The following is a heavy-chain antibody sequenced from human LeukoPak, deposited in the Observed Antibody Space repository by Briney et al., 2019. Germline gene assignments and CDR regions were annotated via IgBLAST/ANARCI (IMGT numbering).Heavy chain of an antibody. CDR3: AKSRARREGSSGSIDC. Sequence: PGGSLRLSCAASGFTFSSYAMGWVRQAPGKGLEWVSALSGGGGSTFYADSVKGRFTISRDNSKNTLYLQMNSLRAEDTAVYYCAKSRARREGSSGSIDCWGQGTLVTVSS. J-gene: IGHJ4*02. CDR1: GFTFSSYA. D-gene: IGHD3-22*01. V-gene: IGHV3-23*01. CDR2: LSGGGGST.